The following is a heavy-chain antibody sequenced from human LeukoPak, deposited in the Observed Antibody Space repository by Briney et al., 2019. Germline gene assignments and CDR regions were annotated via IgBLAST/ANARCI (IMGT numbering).Heavy chain of an antibody. CDR2: INPNSDFT. CDR3: ARAISAGSPITASDC. V-gene: IGHV1-2*02. J-gene: IGHJ4*02. CDR1: GYIFTAYY. D-gene: IGHD2-15*01. Sequence: ASVKVSCKTPGYIFTAYYMHWVRQAPGQGLEWMGWINPNSDFTNFAQNFQGRVTMTSDTSISTAYMELSRLRSDDTAVYYCARAISAGSPITASDCWGQGTLVTVSS.